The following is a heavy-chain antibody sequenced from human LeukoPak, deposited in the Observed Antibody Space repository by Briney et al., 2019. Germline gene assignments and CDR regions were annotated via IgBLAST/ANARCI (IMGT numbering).Heavy chain of an antibody. CDR1: GFTFSNYA. V-gene: IGHV3-23*01. Sequence: GSLSLSCAASGFTFSNYAVSWVRQAPGKGLEWVSTISGTGGSAYYADSVKGRFTISRDNSKNTLYLQMNSLRAEDTAVYYCAKDRDVGYWTFDYWGQGTLVTVSS. CDR2: ISGTGGSA. D-gene: IGHD5-12*01. J-gene: IGHJ4*02. CDR3: AKDRDVGYWTFDY.